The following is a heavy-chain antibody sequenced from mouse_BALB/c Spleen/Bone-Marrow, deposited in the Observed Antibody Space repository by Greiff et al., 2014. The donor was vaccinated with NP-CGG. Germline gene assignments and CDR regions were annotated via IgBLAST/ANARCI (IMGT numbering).Heavy chain of an antibody. CDR3: NARGDYDFDYFDY. CDR1: GFNIKDYY. D-gene: IGHD2-4*01. V-gene: IGHV14-4*02. Sequence: EVKLMESGAELVRSGASVKLSCTASGFNIKDYYMHWVKQRPEQGLEWIGWIDPENGDTDYAPKFQGKATMTADTSSNTAYLQLSSLTSEDTAVYYCNARGDYDFDYFDYWGQGTTLTVSS. CDR2: IDPENGDT. J-gene: IGHJ2*01.